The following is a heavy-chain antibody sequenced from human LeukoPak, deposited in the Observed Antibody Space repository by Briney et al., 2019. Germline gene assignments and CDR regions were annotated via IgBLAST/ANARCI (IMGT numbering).Heavy chain of an antibody. CDR3: ARVRWGGLYYFDY. Sequence: GGSLRLSCAASGFTFSTYEMSWVRQAPGKGLEWVSYISGRGSTREYADSVKGRFTISRDNSKNTLYLQMNSLRAEDTAVYYCARVRWGGLYYFDYWGQGALVTVSS. D-gene: IGHD3-16*01. CDR2: ISGRGSTR. CDR1: GFTFSTYE. V-gene: IGHV3-48*03. J-gene: IGHJ4*02.